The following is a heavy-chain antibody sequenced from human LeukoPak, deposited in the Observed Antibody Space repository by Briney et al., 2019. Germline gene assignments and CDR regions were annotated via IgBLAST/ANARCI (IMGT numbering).Heavy chain of an antibody. CDR3: GGDRRGVNFYYYYMDV. D-gene: IGHD3-10*01. V-gene: IGHV3-7*01. CDR2: IKEDGSEK. J-gene: IGHJ6*03. CDR1: GFMFTGYW. Sequence: GGSLRLSCEASGFMFTGYWMSWVRQAPGKGLEWVANIKEDGSEKYYVDSVKGRFTISRDNPKKLLYLQMNSLRAEDTAVYYCGGDRRGVNFYYYYMDVWGKGTSVIVSS.